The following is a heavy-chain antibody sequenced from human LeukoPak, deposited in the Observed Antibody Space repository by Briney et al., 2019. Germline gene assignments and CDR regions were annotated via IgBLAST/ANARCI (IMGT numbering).Heavy chain of an antibody. J-gene: IGHJ4*01. CDR2: IYYSGNT. CDR1: GDSISSSNSY. Sequence: SETLSLTCTVSGDSISSSNSYWGWIRQPPGKGLEWIGSIYYSGNTYYNASLKSRVSISVDTSKNQFSLSLTSVTAADTAVYYCAKSGGYGLIDYWGQGTLVSVSS. D-gene: IGHD1-26*01. V-gene: IGHV4-39*01. CDR3: AKSGGYGLIDY.